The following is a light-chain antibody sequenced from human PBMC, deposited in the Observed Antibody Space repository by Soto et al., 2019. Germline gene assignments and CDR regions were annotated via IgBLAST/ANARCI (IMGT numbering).Light chain of an antibody. Sequence: DIQMTQSPSSLSASLGDRVTITCRASENIIQYLNWYQQKPGKVPRLLVYGASRLETGVPSRFSASGFGTEFTLTIRCLQSEDFATYYCQHSYTAPWTFGQGTKV. V-gene: IGKV1-39*01. CDR2: GAS. CDR3: QHSYTAPWT. J-gene: IGKJ1*01. CDR1: ENIIQY.